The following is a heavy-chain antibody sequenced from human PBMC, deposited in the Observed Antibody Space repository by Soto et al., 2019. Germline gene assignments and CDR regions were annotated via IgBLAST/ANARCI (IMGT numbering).Heavy chain of an antibody. J-gene: IGHJ3*02. D-gene: IGHD6-13*01. CDR2: IRSKAYGGTT. V-gene: IGHV3-49*03. Sequence: PGGSLRLSCTASGFTFGDYAMSWFRQAPGKGLEWVGFIRSKAYGGTTEYAASVKGRFTISRDDSKSIAYLQMNSLKTEDTAVYYCTRDPGYRSSWYFPAFDIWGQGTMVTVSS. CDR3: TRDPGYRSSWYFPAFDI. CDR1: GFTFGDYA.